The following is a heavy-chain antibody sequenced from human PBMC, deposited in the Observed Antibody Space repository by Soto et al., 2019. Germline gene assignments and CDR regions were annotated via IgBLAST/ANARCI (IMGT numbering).Heavy chain of an antibody. CDR3: AGQFDSGTYPLDY. D-gene: IGHD3-10*01. J-gene: IGHJ4*02. V-gene: IGHV4-59*01. CDR2: IYYTGTT. Sequence: PSETLSLTCSVSGGSISGYYWRWIRQPPGRGLEYIGYIYYTGTTNFNPSLKSRVTMSVDTSNNQFSLNLSSVTAADTAVYYCAGQFDSGTYPLDYWGRGALVTVSS. CDR1: GGSISGYY.